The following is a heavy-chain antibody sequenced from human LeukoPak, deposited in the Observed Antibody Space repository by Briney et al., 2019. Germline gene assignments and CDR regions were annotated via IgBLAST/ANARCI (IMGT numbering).Heavy chain of an antibody. Sequence: PGGSLRLSCAASRFIFSNYAMHWVRQAPGKGLDWVAVISYHGRDQFYADSVKGRFTISRDSSKDTLYLQMNSLRTVDTAVYYCVRQDCSGGSCYLDYWGQGTLVTVSS. V-gene: IGHV3-30*04. D-gene: IGHD2-15*01. CDR3: VRQDCSGGSCYLDY. CDR1: RFIFSNYA. CDR2: ISYHGRDQ. J-gene: IGHJ4*02.